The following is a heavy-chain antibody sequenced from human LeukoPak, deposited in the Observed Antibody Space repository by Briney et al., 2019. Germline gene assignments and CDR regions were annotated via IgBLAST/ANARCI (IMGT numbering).Heavy chain of an antibody. CDR2: IYYSGST. CDR3: ARGYGVVAATPTGRWFDS. Sequence: SETLSLTCTVSGGSISSGGYYWSWIRQHPGKGLEWIGYIYYSGSTYYNPSLKSRVTISVDTSKNQFSLKLSSVTAADTAVYYCARGYGVVAATPTGRWFDSWGQGTLVTVSS. D-gene: IGHD2-15*01. V-gene: IGHV4-31*03. CDR1: GGSISSGGYY. J-gene: IGHJ5*01.